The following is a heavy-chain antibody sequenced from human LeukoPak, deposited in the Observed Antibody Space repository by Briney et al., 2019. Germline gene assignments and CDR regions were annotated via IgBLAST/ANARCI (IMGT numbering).Heavy chain of an antibody. CDR1: GGSISSYY. V-gene: IGHV4-59*01. Sequence: SETLSLTCTVSGGSISSYYWSWIRQPPGKGLEWIGYIYYSGSTNYNPSLKSRVTISVDTSKNQFSLKLSSVTAADAAVYYCARGYYYYGMDVWGQGTTVTVSS. CDR2: IYYSGST. J-gene: IGHJ6*02. CDR3: ARGYYYYGMDV.